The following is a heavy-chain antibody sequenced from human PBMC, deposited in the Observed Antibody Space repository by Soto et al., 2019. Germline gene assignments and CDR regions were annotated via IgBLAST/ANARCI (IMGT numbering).Heavy chain of an antibody. CDR1: GFTVSSNY. CDR3: ARDSPNDFWSGYWGYMDV. Sequence: EVQLVESGGGLVQPGGSLRLSCAASGFTVSSNYMSWVRQAPGKGLEWVSVIYSGGSTYYADSVKGRFTISRNNSKNKLYLQMNSLRAEDTAEYYWARDSPNDFWSGYWGYMDVWGNGTTVTVSS. J-gene: IGHJ6*03. CDR2: IYSGGST. D-gene: IGHD3-3*01. V-gene: IGHV3-66*01.